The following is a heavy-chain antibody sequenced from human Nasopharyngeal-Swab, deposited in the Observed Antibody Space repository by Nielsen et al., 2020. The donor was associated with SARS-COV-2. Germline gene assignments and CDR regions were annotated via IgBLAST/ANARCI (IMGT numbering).Heavy chain of an antibody. Sequence: WIRQPPGKGLVWVSRINSDGSTTMYADSVKGRFTISRDNAKDMLYLQMNSLRAEDTAVYYYARVPFYSSGWYGVDYFDYWGQGTLVTVSS. D-gene: IGHD6-19*01. J-gene: IGHJ4*02. CDR2: INSDGSTT. V-gene: IGHV3-74*03. CDR3: ARVPFYSSGWYGVDYFDY.